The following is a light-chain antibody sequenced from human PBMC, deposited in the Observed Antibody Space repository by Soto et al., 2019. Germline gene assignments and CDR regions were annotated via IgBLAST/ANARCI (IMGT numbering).Light chain of an antibody. J-gene: IGKJ1*01. Sequence: DIQMTQSPSTLSASVGDRVIITCRASQSIDSWLAWYQQKPGKAPKLLIHQASSLQSGVPSRFSGSESGTEFTLTISSLQPDDFATYHCQQYQTYPWTFGQGTKVELK. CDR2: QAS. V-gene: IGKV1-5*03. CDR3: QQYQTYPWT. CDR1: QSIDSW.